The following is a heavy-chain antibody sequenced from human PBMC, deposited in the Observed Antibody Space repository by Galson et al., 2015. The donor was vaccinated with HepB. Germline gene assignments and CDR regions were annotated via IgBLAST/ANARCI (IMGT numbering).Heavy chain of an antibody. CDR1: GYTFTSYG. J-gene: IGHJ4*02. D-gene: IGHD3-9*01. CDR2: ISAYNGNT. V-gene: IGHV1-18*04. Sequence: SVKVSCKASGYTFTSYGISWVRQAPGQGLEWMGWISAYNGNTNYAQKLQGRVTMTTDTSTSTAYMELRSLRSDDTAVYYCARDQHGYYDILTGPYDYWGQGTLVTVSS. CDR3: ARDQHGYYDILTGPYDY.